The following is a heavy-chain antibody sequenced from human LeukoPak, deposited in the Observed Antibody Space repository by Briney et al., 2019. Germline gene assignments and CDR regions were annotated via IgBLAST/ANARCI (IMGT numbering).Heavy chain of an antibody. CDR2: ISSSSSYI. Sequence: GGSLRLSCAASGFTFSSYSMNWVRQAPGKGLEWVSSISSSSSYIYYADSVKGRFTISRDNAKNSLYLQMNSLRAEDTAVYYCASVLSNYYYYYMDVWGKGTTVTVSS. V-gene: IGHV3-21*01. J-gene: IGHJ6*03. D-gene: IGHD5/OR15-5a*01. CDR3: ASVLSNYYYYYMDV. CDR1: GFTFSSYS.